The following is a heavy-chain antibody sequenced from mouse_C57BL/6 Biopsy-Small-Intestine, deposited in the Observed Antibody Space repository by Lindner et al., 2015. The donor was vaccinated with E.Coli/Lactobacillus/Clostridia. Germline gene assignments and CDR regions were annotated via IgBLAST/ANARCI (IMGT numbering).Heavy chain of an antibody. D-gene: IGHD1-1*01. CDR2: IDPEDGEA. Sequence: VQLQESGAELVKPGASVKLSCTASGFNIKDYYMHWVKQKTEQGLEWIGRIDPEDGEAQYAPKFQGKATITADTSSSTAYLQLSSLTSEDTAVYYCSRDYYGSNWYFDVWGTGTTVTVSS. V-gene: IGHV14-2*01. CDR3: SRDYYGSNWYFDV. CDR1: GFNIKDYY. J-gene: IGHJ1*03.